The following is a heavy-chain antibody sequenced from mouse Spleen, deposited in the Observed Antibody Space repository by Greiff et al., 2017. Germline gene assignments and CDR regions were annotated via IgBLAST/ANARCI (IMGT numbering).Heavy chain of an antibody. J-gene: IGHJ2*01. CDR3: ARPAWDVDYFDY. Sequence: VQLQQPGAELVKPGASVKLSCKASGYTFTSYWMHWVKQRPGQGLEWIGNINPSNGGTNYNEKFKSKATLTVDKSSSTAYMQLSSLTSEDSAVYYCARPAWDVDYFDYWGQGTTLTVSS. V-gene: IGHV1-53*01. D-gene: IGHD4-1*01. CDR2: INPSNGGT. CDR1: GYTFTSYW.